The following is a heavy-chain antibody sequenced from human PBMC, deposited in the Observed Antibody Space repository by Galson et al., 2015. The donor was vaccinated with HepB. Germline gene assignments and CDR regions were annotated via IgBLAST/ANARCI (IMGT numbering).Heavy chain of an antibody. CDR2: INPNSGGT. Sequence: SVKVSCKASGGTFTGYYMHWVRQAPGQGLEWMGWINPNSGGTNYAQKFQGRVTMTRDTSISTAYMELSRLRSDDTAVYYCARDCSSTSCFDYWGQGTLVTVSS. CDR1: GGTFTGYY. J-gene: IGHJ4*02. D-gene: IGHD2-2*01. CDR3: ARDCSSTSCFDY. V-gene: IGHV1-2*02.